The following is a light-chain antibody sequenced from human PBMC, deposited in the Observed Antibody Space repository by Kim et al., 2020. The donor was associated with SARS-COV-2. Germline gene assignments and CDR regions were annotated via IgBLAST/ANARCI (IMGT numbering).Light chain of an antibody. CDR1: SSDVGGYNY. CDR2: DVT. CDR3: CSYAGSYTWV. Sequence: GQSVTISCTGTSSDVGGYNYVSWYQHHPGKAPKFMIYDVTKRPSGVPDRFSGSKSGNTASLTISGLQADDEADYYCCSYAGSYTWVFGGGTQLTVL. V-gene: IGLV2-11*01. J-gene: IGLJ2*01.